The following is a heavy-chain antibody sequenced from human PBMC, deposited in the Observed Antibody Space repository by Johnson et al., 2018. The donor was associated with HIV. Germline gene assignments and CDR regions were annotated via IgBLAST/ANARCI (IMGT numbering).Heavy chain of an antibody. CDR1: GFTVSSNY. Sequence: EVQLVESGGGVVQPGGSLRLSCAASGFTVSSNYMSWVRQAPGKGLEWVSVLYSDGATYFADSVKGRFTISRDNSKNTLFLQMNSLRAEDTAGYYCVRRFYDSSAFDIWGQGTLVTVSS. V-gene: IGHV3-66*02. CDR3: VRRFYDSSAFDI. J-gene: IGHJ3*02. D-gene: IGHD3-22*01. CDR2: LYSDGAT.